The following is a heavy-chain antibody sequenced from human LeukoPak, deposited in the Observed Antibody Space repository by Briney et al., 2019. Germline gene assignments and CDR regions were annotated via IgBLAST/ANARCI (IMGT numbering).Heavy chain of an antibody. CDR2: ISGSGGST. J-gene: IGHJ4*02. CDR3: AKVGDFWSGYPDY. CDR1: GFTFSSYA. Sequence: GGSLRLSCAASGFTFSSYAMSWVRQAPGKGLEWVSAISGSGGSTYYADSVKGRFTISRDNSKNTLYLQMNSLRAVDTAVYYCAKVGDFWSGYPDYWGQGTLVTVSS. V-gene: IGHV3-23*01. D-gene: IGHD3-3*01.